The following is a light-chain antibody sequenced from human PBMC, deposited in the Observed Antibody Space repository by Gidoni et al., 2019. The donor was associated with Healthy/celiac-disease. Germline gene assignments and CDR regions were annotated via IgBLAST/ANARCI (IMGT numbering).Light chain of an antibody. J-gene: IGLJ2*01. CDR1: SSNIGAGYD. V-gene: IGLV1-40*01. CDR2: GNS. CDR3: QSYDSSLSVDVV. Sequence: QSVLTQPPSVSGAPGQRVPISCTGSSSNIGAGYDVHWYQQLPGTAPKLLIYGNSNRPSGVPDRFSGSKSGTSASLAISGLQAEDEADYYCQSYDSSLSVDVVFGGGTKLTVL.